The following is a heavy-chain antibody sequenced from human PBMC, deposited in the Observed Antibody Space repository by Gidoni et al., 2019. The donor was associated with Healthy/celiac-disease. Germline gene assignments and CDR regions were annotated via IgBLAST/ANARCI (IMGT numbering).Heavy chain of an antibody. J-gene: IGHJ4*02. Sequence: EVQLLESGGGLVQPGGSLRLSCAASGFNFSSYAMSWVRQAPGKGLGWVSAISGSGGSTYYADSVKGRFTISRDNSKNTLYLQMNSLRAEDTAVYYCAKQSHYDFWSGYSYYFDYWGQGTLVTVSS. D-gene: IGHD3-3*01. CDR1: GFNFSSYA. CDR2: ISGSGGST. V-gene: IGHV3-23*01. CDR3: AKQSHYDFWSGYSYYFDY.